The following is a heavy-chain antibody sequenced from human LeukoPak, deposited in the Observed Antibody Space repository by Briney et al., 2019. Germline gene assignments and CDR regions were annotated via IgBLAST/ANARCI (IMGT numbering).Heavy chain of an antibody. J-gene: IGHJ3*02. CDR3: ARVSRAELRYFDWLLSGAFDI. CDR2: IYYSGST. D-gene: IGHD3-9*01. CDR1: GGSISSYY. V-gene: IGHV4-59*01. Sequence: SETLSLTCTVSGGSISSYYWSWIRQHPGKGLEWIGYIYYSGSTNYNPSLKSRVTISVDTSKNQFSLKLSSVTAADTAVYYCARVSRAELRYFDWLLSGAFDIWGQGTMVTVSS.